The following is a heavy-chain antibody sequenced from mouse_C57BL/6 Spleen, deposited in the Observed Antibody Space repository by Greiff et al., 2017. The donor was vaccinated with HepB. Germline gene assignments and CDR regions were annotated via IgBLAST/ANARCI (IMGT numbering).Heavy chain of an antibody. Sequence: QVQLKQSGAELVRPGASVTLSCKASGYTFTDYEMHWVKQTPVHGLEWIGAIDPETGGTAYNQKFKGKAILTADKSSSTAYMELRSLTSEDSAVYYCTRKFTGKNYFDYWGQGTTLTVSS. CDR3: TRKFTGKNYFDY. V-gene: IGHV1-15*01. D-gene: IGHD4-1*01. J-gene: IGHJ2*01. CDR2: IDPETGGT. CDR1: GYTFTDYE.